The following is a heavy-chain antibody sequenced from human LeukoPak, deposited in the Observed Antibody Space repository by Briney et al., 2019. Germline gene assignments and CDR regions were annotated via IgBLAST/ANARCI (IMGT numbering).Heavy chain of an antibody. CDR2: ITNILGTA. D-gene: IGHD2-21*02. V-gene: IGHV1-69*04. J-gene: IGHJ6*02. Sequence: ASVKVSCKASGGTFSRYGISWVRQAPGQGLEWMGRITNILGTAKYAQRFQGRVTITADKSTSTAYMELSRLGSEDTAVYFCARDPKEDVVTAQSMDVGGQGPTVTVSS. CDR1: GGTFSRYG. CDR3: ARDPKEDVVTAQSMDV.